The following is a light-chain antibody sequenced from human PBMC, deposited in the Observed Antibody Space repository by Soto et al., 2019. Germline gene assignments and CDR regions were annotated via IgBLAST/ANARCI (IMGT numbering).Light chain of an antibody. CDR3: AVWDDSLNAWV. J-gene: IGLJ3*02. Sequence: QSVLTQAPSASGTPGQRVTISCSGSRSNIGSNTVNWYQQVPGTAPRLLIYANNKRPSGVPDRFSGSKSGTSASLAISGLQSEDEADYYCAVWDDSLNAWVFGGGTKLTVL. V-gene: IGLV1-44*01. CDR2: ANN. CDR1: RSNIGSNT.